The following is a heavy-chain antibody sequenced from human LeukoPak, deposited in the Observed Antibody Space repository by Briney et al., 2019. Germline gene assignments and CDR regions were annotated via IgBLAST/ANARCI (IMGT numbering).Heavy chain of an antibody. J-gene: IGHJ6*03. CDR3: ARGANGYKTRDYYMDV. CDR1: GYTFTSYD. V-gene: IGHV1-8*01. D-gene: IGHD5-24*01. CDR2: MNPNSGNT. Sequence: ASVKVSCKASGYTFTSYDINWVRQATGPALEWMGWMNPNSGNTGYAQKFQGRVTMTRNTSISTAYMELSSLRSEDTAVYYCARGANGYKTRDYYMDVWGKGTTVTISS.